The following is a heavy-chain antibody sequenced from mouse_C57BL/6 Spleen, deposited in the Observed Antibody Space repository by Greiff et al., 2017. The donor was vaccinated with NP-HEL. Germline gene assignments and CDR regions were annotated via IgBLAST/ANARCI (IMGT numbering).Heavy chain of an antibody. CDR3: ARKEGGAYYYGSSPYYYAMDY. V-gene: IGHV5-17*01. J-gene: IGHJ4*01. D-gene: IGHD1-1*01. Sequence: VQLKESGGGLVKPGGSLKLSCAASGFTFSDYGMHWVRQAPEKGLEWVAYISSGSSTIYYADTVKGRFTISRDNAKNTLFLQMTSLRSEDTAMYYCARKEGGAYYYGSSPYYYAMDYWGQGTSVTVSS. CDR2: ISSGSSTI. CDR1: GFTFSDYG.